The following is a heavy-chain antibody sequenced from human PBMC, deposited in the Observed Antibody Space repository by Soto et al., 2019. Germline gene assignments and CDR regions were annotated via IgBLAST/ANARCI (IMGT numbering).Heavy chain of an antibody. CDR1: GGSISSGGYY. J-gene: IGHJ4*02. D-gene: IGHD6-13*01. CDR2: IYYTGST. V-gene: IGHV4-31*03. CDR3: ARCLYSSSPPFDY. Sequence: QVQLQESGPGRVKPSQTLSLTCTVSGGSISSGGYYWSCIRQRPGKALEWIGYIYYTGSTYYNPSLQSRVTISVDTSTNQFSLKLSSLTAADTAVYYCARCLYSSSPPFDYWGQVTLVSAS.